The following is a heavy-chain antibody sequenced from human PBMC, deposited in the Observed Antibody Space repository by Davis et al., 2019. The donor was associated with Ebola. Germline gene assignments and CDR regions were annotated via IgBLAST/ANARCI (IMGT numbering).Heavy chain of an antibody. J-gene: IGHJ6*02. V-gene: IGHV1-18*04. CDR2: ISAYNGNT. CDR1: GYTFTSYG. D-gene: IGHD3-3*01. Sequence: ASVKVSCKASGYTFTSYGISWVRQVPGQGLEWMGWISAYNGNTNYAQKLQGRVTMTTDTSTSTAYMELRSLRSDDTAVYYCARDHRFLEWLSPAFYGMDVWGQGTTVTVSS. CDR3: ARDHRFLEWLSPAFYGMDV.